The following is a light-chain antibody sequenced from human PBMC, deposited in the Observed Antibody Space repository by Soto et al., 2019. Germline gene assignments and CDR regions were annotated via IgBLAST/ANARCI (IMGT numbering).Light chain of an antibody. CDR3: QQYNNWPLT. V-gene: IGKV3-15*01. CDR2: GTS. CDR1: QSVGGD. J-gene: IGKJ4*01. Sequence: VVMTQSPATLSLSPGEGATLSCRASQSVGGDVAWYQQKPGQAPRLLIYGTSTRATGIPARFSGSRSGTEFTLTISCLQSEDFALYYCQQYNNWPLTFGGGTNVEIK.